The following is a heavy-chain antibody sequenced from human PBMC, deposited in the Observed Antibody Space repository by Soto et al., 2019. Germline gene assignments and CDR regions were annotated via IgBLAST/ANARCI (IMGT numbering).Heavy chain of an antibody. CDR3: VSHRNYIVVSGSFFDY. Sequence: SETLSLTCTVSGGSIASSLYYWGWVRQSPGKGLEWIESIYYSGSTHYNPSLKSRDTVSVDTSKNQFSLKLTSVTAADTAVYFCVSHRNYIVVSGSFFDYWSQGTLVTVSS. CDR2: IYYSGST. CDR1: GGSIASSLYY. V-gene: IGHV4-39*01. J-gene: IGHJ4*02. D-gene: IGHD6-19*01.